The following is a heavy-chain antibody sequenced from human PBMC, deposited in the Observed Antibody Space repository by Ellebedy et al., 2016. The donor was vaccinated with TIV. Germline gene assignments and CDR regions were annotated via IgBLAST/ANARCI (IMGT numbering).Heavy chain of an antibody. CDR3: VGPLGELPSGRYNWFNP. D-gene: IGHD1-7*01. CDR2: ISYDGSNK. J-gene: IGHJ5*02. V-gene: IGHV3-30*03. Sequence: GESLKISXAASGFTFSSYGMHWVRQAPGKGLEWVAVISYDGSNKYYADSVKGRFTISRDNSKNTLYLQMNSLRAEDTAVYYCVGPLGELPSGRYNWFNPWGQGTLVTVSS. CDR1: GFTFSSYG.